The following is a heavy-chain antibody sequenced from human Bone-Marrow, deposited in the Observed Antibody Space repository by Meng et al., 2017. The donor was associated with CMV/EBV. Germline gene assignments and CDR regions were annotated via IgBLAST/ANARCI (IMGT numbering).Heavy chain of an antibody. D-gene: IGHD4-23*01. Sequence: GESLKISCAASGFTFSSYAMSWVRQAPGKGLEWVSAISGSGGSTYYADSVKGWFTISRDNSKNTLYLQMNSLRAEDTAVYYCAKLVVRTGDYWGQGNLVTVSS. V-gene: IGHV3-23*01. J-gene: IGHJ4*02. CDR3: AKLVVRTGDY. CDR1: GFTFSSYA. CDR2: ISGSGGST.